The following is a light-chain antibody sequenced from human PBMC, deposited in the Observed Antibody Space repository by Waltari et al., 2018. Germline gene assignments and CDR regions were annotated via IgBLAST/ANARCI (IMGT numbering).Light chain of an antibody. V-gene: IGLV3-1*01. CDR1: KLGDKY. J-gene: IGLJ2*01. CDR2: QES. Sequence: SYELTQPPSVSVSPGQTASITCFGDKLGDKYACWYQQKPGKSPVLVMYQESQRPSGIPERFSGSNSGNTATLTFSGTQAMDEAVYYCQAWDSSTVVFGGGTKLTVL. CDR3: QAWDSSTVV.